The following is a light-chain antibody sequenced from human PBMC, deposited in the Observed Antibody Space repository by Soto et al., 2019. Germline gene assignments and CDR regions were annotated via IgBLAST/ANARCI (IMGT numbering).Light chain of an antibody. CDR3: QQYGSSPQT. CDR1: QSVSSSY. V-gene: IGKV3-20*01. CDR2: GTS. J-gene: IGKJ1*01. Sequence: EIVLTQSPGTLSLSPWERATLSCRASQSVSSSYLAWYQHKPGRAPRLLIDGTSSRATGIPDRFSGSGSGTDFTLTISRLEPEDLAVYYCQQYGSSPQTFGQGTKVDIK.